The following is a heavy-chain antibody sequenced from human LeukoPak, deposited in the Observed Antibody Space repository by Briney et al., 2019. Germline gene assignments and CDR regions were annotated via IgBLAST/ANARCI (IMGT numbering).Heavy chain of an antibody. V-gene: IGHV3-30*02. J-gene: IGHJ3*02. Sequence: GGSLRLSCAASGFTLRSYGMHWVRQAPGKGLGGGSFIRDDGSNKYYVDSVKGRFTVSRDDSKDTLYLQLNSLRPEDTAVYYCAKDLRQVFDIWGQGTMVTVSS. CDR2: IRDDGSNK. CDR3: AKDLRQVFDI. CDR1: GFTLRSYG.